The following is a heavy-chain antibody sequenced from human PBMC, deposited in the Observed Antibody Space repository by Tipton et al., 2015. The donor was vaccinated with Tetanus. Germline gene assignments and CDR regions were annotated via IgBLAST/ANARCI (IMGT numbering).Heavy chain of an antibody. CDR1: GYNFISYW. D-gene: IGHD7-27*01. J-gene: IGHJ2*01. V-gene: IGHV5-51*01. CDR3: ARRLGPYTGDQIWHFDL. CDR2: IYPADSDI. Sequence: QSGAEVKKPGESLRISCKGSGYNFISYWIAWVRHMPGKGLEWMGVIYPADSDIRSSPSFQGQVTISADKSISTAYLQWSSLQASDTAMYYCARRLGPYTGDQIWHFDLWGRGTLVTVSS.